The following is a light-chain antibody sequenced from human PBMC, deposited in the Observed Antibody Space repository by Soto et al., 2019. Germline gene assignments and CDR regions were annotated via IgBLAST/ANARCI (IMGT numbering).Light chain of an antibody. CDR3: QQYDNLPIT. V-gene: IGKV1-33*01. Sequence: IQMTQSPSSLSASVGDRVTITCQASQDISNYLNWYQQKPGKAPRLLIYDASSLETGVPSRFSGSGSGTDFTFTISSLQPEDIATYYCQQYDNLPITFGQGTRLEIK. CDR1: QDISNY. J-gene: IGKJ5*01. CDR2: DAS.